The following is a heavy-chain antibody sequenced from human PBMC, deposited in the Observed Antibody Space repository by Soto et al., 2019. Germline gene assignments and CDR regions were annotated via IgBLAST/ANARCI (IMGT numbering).Heavy chain of an antibody. CDR1: GYRFSSYW. J-gene: IGHJ6*02. D-gene: IGHD3-16*01. Sequence: GESLKISCKGSGYRFSSYWIAWVRQMPGKGLEWMGIIYPGDSDTRYSPSFEGQVTISADKSNSTAYLQWSSLKASDTAMYYCARQGSNGAYYYYGMDVWGQGTTVTVSS. CDR3: ARQGSNGAYYYYGMDV. V-gene: IGHV5-51*01. CDR2: IYPGDSDT.